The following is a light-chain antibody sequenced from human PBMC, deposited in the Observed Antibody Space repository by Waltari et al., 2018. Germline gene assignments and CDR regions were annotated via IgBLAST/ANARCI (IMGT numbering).Light chain of an antibody. CDR3: QKYGGSPPYA. CDR2: GSS. V-gene: IGKV3-20*01. CDR1: QSVTSIS. Sequence: ELVLTQSPGTLSLSPGESATLSCRASQSVTSISVAWYKQKPGQAPRLLIYGSSIRATGIADRFSASGSGTDFTLSISSLEAEDFAVYYCQKYGGSPPYAFGQGTRLELK. J-gene: IGKJ2*01.